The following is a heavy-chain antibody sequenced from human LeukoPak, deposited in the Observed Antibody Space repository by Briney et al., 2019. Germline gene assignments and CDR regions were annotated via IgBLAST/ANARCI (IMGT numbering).Heavy chain of an antibody. CDR1: GFTFSSYW. V-gene: IGHV3-7*01. CDR3: ARMDIGLVRD. D-gene: IGHD3-10*01. J-gene: IGHJ4*02. Sequence: GGSLRLSCSASGFTFSSYWMSWVRQAPGKGLEWVANIKQDGSKKYYVDSVKGRFTISRDNAKNSLSLQMNSLRAEDTAVYYGARMDIGLVRDWGQGTLVTVPS. CDR2: IKQDGSKK.